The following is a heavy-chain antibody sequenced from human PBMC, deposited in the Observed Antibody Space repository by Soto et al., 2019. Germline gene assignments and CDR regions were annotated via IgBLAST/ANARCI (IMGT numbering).Heavy chain of an antibody. Sequence: SQTLSLTCAISGDSVSSNHATWDWIRQSPSRGLEWLGRTYYRSKWYYDYALSVKSRITINPDTSKNQFSLQLNSVTPEDTAVYYCAREGANWFDPWGQGTLVTVSS. CDR2: TYYRSKWYY. CDR1: GDSVSSNHAT. V-gene: IGHV6-1*01. D-gene: IGHD3-16*01. J-gene: IGHJ5*02. CDR3: AREGANWFDP.